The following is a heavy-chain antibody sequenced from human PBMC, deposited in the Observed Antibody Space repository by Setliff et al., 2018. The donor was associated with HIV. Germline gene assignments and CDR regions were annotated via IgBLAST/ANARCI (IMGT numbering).Heavy chain of an antibody. D-gene: IGHD7-27*01. CDR2: IYSGGST. J-gene: IGHJ2*01. CDR1: GGSISAYF. Sequence: SETLSLTCTVSGGSISAYFWTWIRQPAGKGLEWIGRIYSGGSTNYNPSLNSRVTMSVDTSKNQFSLKLNSVTAADTAVYYCARSLGITYFDLWGRGTLVTVSS. V-gene: IGHV4-4*07. CDR3: ARSLGITYFDL.